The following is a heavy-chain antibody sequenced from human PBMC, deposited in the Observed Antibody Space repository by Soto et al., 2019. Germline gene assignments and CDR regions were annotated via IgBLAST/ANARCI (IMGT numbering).Heavy chain of an antibody. CDR1: GYTFTGYY. CDR3: ALYYYDSSGYWDY. V-gene: IGHV1-2*02. Sequence: ASVKVSCKASGYTFTGYYMHWVRQAPGQGLEWMGWINPNSGGTNYAQKFQGRVTMTRDTSISTAYMELSRLRSDDTAVYYCALYYYDSSGYWDYWGQGTLVTVSS. J-gene: IGHJ4*02. CDR2: INPNSGGT. D-gene: IGHD3-22*01.